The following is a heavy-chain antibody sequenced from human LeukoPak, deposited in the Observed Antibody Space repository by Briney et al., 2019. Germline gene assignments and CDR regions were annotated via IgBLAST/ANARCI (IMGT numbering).Heavy chain of an antibody. CDR2: ISGSGGST. CDR3: ARLDTAMVDY. J-gene: IGHJ4*02. CDR1: GFTFSSYV. V-gene: IGHV3-23*01. Sequence: RGSLRLSCAASGFTFSSYVMSWVRQAPGKGLEWVSAISGSGGSTYYPDSVKGRFTISRDNAKKSLYLQMNSLRAEDTALYYCARLDTAMVDYWGQGTLVTVSS. D-gene: IGHD5-18*01.